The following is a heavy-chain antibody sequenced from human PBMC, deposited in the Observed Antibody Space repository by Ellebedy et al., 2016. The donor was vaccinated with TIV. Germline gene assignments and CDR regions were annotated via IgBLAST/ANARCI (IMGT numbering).Heavy chain of an antibody. D-gene: IGHD3-22*01. J-gene: IGHJ4*02. CDR2: IPGTGGGSNT. CDR3: ARDGITMIVVVNHFDN. CDR1: GFMFSTFA. V-gene: IGHV3-23*01. Sequence: GESLKISCSASGFMFSTFAMSWVRQAPGKGLEWVSTIPGTGGGSNTYYADSVRGRFTISRDNAKNSLYLQMNSLRAEDTAVYYCARDGITMIVVVNHFDNWGQGTLVTVSS.